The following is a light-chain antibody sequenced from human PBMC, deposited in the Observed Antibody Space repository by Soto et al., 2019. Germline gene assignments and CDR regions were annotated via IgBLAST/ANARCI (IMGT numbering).Light chain of an antibody. CDR2: AAS. V-gene: IGKV3-20*01. J-gene: IGKJ1*01. Sequence: EIVLTQSPGTLSLSPVERATLFFRSTHSVSSSFLAWYPPRPGQAPRLISYAASSRATGIPDRFSGSGSGTDFTLTIRRLEPEDFAVYYCQLYGSSPRWKCGQGTKGDNK. CDR1: HSVSSSF. CDR3: QLYGSSPRWK.